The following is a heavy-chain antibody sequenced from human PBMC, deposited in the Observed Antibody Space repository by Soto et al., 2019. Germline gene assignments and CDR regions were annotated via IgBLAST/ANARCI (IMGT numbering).Heavy chain of an antibody. CDR2: ISFSGGTT. D-gene: IGHD3-9*01. J-gene: IGHJ5*02. V-gene: IGHV3-23*01. Sequence: GGSLRLSCAASGFTFSSYSMNWVRQAPGKGLEWVLAISFSGGTTHYADSVKGRFTISRDNSKNTLYLQMNSLRAEDTAIYYCAKEPDYDILTGPWFDPWGQGTLVTVSS. CDR3: AKEPDYDILTGPWFDP. CDR1: GFTFSSYS.